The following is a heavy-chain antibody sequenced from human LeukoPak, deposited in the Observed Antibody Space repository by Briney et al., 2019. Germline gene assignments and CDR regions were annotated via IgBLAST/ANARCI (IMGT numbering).Heavy chain of an antibody. D-gene: IGHD3-22*01. CDR3: ARAPYYYDSSGYFQH. CDR2: ISSSGGTI. J-gene: IGHJ1*01. CDR1: GFTFSSYE. Sequence: GGSLRLSCAASGFTFSSYEMNWVRQAPGKGLEWVSYISSSGGTIHYADSVKGRFTISRDNAKNSLYLQMNSLRAEDTAVYYCARAPYYYDSSGYFQHWGEGTLVTVSS. V-gene: IGHV3-48*03.